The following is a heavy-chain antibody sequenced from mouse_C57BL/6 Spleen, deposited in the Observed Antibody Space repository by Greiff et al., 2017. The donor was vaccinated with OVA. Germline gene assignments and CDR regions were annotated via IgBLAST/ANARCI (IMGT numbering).Heavy chain of an antibody. D-gene: IGHD2-4*01. CDR2: IRSKSNNYAT. CDR3: VRRGDYDWCAY. Sequence: DVMLVESGGGLVQPKGSLKLSCAASGFSFNTYAMNWVRQAPGKGLEWVARIRSKSNNYATYYADSVKDRFTISRDDSESMLYLQMNNLKTEDTAMYYCVRRGDYDWCAYWGQGTLVTVSA. CDR1: GFSFNTYA. V-gene: IGHV10-1*01. J-gene: IGHJ3*01.